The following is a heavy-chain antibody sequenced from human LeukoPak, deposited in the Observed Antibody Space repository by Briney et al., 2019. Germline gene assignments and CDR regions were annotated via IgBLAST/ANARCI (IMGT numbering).Heavy chain of an antibody. Sequence: AGGSLRLSCAASGFSFSTYAFHWVRQAPGKGLEWVAVISDSGDKEFYADSVKDRFIISRDRSSNTVNLQMNSLTTDDTAVYFCARDKDGYNYPRFYYYYIDVWGKGTTVTVSS. V-gene: IGHV3-30*01. CDR3: ARDKDGYNYPRFYYYYIDV. D-gene: IGHD5-24*01. CDR1: GFSFSTYA. J-gene: IGHJ6*03. CDR2: ISDSGDKE.